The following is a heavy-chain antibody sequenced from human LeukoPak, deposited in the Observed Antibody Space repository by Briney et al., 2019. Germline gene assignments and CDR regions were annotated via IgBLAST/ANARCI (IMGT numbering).Heavy chain of an antibody. Sequence: PGRSLRLSCAASGFTFSRYGMHWVPQAPGKGLEWVAVIWYDGSNKYYADSVKGRFTISRDNSKNTLYLQVNSLRAEDTAMYYCARSQTETYFDILTGYERDTSTHRPVGWGQGTLVTVSS. CDR3: ARSQTETYFDILTGYERDTSTHRPVG. V-gene: IGHV3-33*01. CDR2: IWYDGSNK. D-gene: IGHD3-9*01. CDR1: GFTFSRYG. J-gene: IGHJ4*02.